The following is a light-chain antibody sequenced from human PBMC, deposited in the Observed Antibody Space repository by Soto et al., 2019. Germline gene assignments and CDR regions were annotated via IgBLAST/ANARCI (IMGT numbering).Light chain of an antibody. CDR1: QTVSFSY. J-gene: IGKJ4*01. CDR3: QQYCSSPLT. V-gene: IGKV3-20*01. CDR2: GAS. Sequence: EIVLTQSPGTLSLSPGDRATLSCRASQTVSFSYLAWYQQKPGQAPRLLIYGASSRATGIPDRFSGSESGTDFTLTISRLETEDFAVYYCQQYCSSPLTFGGGTKVEIK.